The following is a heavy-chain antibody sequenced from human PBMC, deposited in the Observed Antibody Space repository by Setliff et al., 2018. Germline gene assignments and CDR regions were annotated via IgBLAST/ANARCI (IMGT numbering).Heavy chain of an antibody. V-gene: IGHV4-59*13. J-gene: IGHJ4*02. CDR2: MYDSGRT. Sequence: SETLSLTCSVSGGSITNDYWSWIRQPPGKGLEWIGYMYDSGRTNYNPSLKSRVTISTGTSKNQFSLKLNSVTAADTAVYYCTRGDTSTFWDWGQGTLVTVSS. CDR1: GGSITNDY. CDR3: TRGDTSTFWD. D-gene: IGHD3-16*01.